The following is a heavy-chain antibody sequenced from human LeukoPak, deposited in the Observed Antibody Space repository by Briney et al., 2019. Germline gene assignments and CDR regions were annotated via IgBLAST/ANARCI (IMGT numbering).Heavy chain of an antibody. CDR3: ARASEYQLLLIDY. V-gene: IGHV4-59*01. J-gene: IGHJ4*02. Sequence: PSETLSLTCTVSGGSISSYYWSWIRQPPGKGLEWIGYIYYSGSTNYNPSIKSRVTISVDTSKNQFSLKLSSVTAADTAVYYCARASEYQLLLIDYWGQGTLVTVSS. D-gene: IGHD2-2*01. CDR2: IYYSGST. CDR1: GGSISSYY.